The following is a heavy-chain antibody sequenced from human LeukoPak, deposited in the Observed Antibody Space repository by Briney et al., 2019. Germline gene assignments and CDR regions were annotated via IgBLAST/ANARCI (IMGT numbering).Heavy chain of an antibody. Sequence: GRSLRLSCAASGFTFSSYGMHWVRQAPGKGLEWVAVIWYDGSNEYYADSVKGRFTISRDNSKNTLYLQMNSLRAEDTAVYYCAKEYYDFWSAYSSWFDPWGQGTLVTVSS. D-gene: IGHD3-3*01. CDR1: GFTFSSYG. J-gene: IGHJ5*02. CDR2: IWYDGSNE. V-gene: IGHV3-33*06. CDR3: AKEYYDFWSAYSSWFDP.